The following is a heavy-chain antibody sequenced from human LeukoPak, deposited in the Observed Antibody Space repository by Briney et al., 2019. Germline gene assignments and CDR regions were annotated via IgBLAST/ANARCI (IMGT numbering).Heavy chain of an antibody. J-gene: IGHJ6*03. D-gene: IGHD2-8*01. CDR2: ISGSGGST. V-gene: IGHV3-23*01. Sequence: PGGSLRLSCAASGFTFSSYAMSWVRQAPGKGLEWVSAISGSGGSTYYADSVKGRFTISRDNSKNTLYLQMNSLRAEDTAVYYCATNPGLYCTNGVCYTLSYYYYMDVWGKGTTVTVSS. CDR1: GFTFSSYA. CDR3: ATNPGLYCTNGVCYTLSYYYYMDV.